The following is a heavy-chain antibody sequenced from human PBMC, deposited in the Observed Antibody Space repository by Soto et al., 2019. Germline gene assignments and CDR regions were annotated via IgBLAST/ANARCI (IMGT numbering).Heavy chain of an antibody. Sequence: GALRLSCAASGFTFSSYAMHWVRQAPGKGLEWVAVISYDGSNKYYADSVKGRFTISRDNSKNTLYLQMNRLRAEDTALYYCARPVAAVYDDGTDYSWCDSWGHGTLVTV. V-gene: IGHV3-30-3*01. J-gene: IGHJ5*01. CDR1: GFTFSSYA. D-gene: IGHD3-22*01. CDR2: ISYDGSNK. CDR3: ARPVAAVYDDGTDYSWCDS.